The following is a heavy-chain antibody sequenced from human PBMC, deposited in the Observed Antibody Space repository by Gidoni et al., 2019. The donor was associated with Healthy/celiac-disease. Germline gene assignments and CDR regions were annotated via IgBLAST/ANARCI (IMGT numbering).Heavy chain of an antibody. CDR3: AREVTSIAAAGTVVYSYYGMDV. D-gene: IGHD6-13*01. V-gene: IGHV1-69*01. Sequence: QVQLVQSGAEVTKPGSSVKVSCKASGGTFSSYALSWVRQAPGQGLEWMGGIIPIFGTANYAQKFQGRVTITADESTSTAYMELSSLRSEDTAVYYCAREVTSIAAAGTVVYSYYGMDVWGQGTTVTVSS. CDR2: IIPIFGTA. CDR1: GGTFSSYA. J-gene: IGHJ6*02.